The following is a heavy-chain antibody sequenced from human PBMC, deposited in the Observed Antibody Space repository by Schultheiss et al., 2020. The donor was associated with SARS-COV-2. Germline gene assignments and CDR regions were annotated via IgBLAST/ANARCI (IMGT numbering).Heavy chain of an antibody. V-gene: IGHV5-51*01. Sequence: GESLKISCRVSGYNFASFWIGWVRQMPGKGLEWMGIIYPGDSDTRYSPSFQGQVTISADKSISTAYLQWSSLKASDTAMYYCARLSGSMRATYYYYGMDVWGQGTTVTVSS. CDR2: IYPGDSDT. CDR1: GYNFASFW. D-gene: IGHD1-26*01. CDR3: ARLSGSMRATYYYYGMDV. J-gene: IGHJ6*02.